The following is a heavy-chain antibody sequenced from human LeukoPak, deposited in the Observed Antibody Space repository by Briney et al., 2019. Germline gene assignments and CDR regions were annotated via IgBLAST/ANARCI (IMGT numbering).Heavy chain of an antibody. CDR3: ARDSIMIFGAGAFDI. J-gene: IGHJ3*02. Sequence: PSETLSLTCAVSGGSISSSNWWSWVRQPPGKGLEWIGEIYHSGSTNYNPSLKGRVTISVDKSKNQFSLKLSSVTAADTAVYYCARDSIMIFGAGAFDIWGQGTMVTVSS. D-gene: IGHD3/OR15-3a*01. CDR1: GGSISSSNW. CDR2: IYHSGST. V-gene: IGHV4-4*02.